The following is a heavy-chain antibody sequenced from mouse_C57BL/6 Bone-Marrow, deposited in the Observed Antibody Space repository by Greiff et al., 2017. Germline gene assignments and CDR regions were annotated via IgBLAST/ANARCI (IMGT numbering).Heavy chain of an antibody. CDR1: GYSFTDYN. V-gene: IGHV1-39*01. D-gene: IGHD2-4*01. CDR2: INPNYGTT. Sequence: EVQLQQSGPELVKPGASVKISCKASGYSFTDYNMNWVKQSNGKSLEWIGVINPNYGTTSYNQKFKGKATLTVDQSSSTAYMQLNSLTSEYSEVYCCASYYDYSYAMDYWGQGTSVTVSS. CDR3: ASYYDYSYAMDY. J-gene: IGHJ4*01.